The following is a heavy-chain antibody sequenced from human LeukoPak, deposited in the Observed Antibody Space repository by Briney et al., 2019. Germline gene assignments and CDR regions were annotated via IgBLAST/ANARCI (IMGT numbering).Heavy chain of an antibody. CDR2: IYYSGST. CDR1: GGSISSSSYY. D-gene: IGHD2/OR15-2a*01. Sequence: SETLSLTCTVSGGSISSSSYYWGWIRQPPGKGLEWIGSIYYSGSTYYNPSLKSRVTISVDTSKNQFSLKLSSVTAADTAVYYCARSMADAFDIWGQGTMVTVSS. CDR3: ARSMADAFDI. V-gene: IGHV4-39*01. J-gene: IGHJ3*02.